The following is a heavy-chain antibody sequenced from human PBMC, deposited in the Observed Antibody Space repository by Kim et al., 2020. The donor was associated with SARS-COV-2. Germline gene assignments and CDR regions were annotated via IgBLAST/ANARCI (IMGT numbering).Heavy chain of an antibody. Sequence: SQTLSLTCAISGDSVSSNAATWNWIRQSPSRGLEWLGRTYYRSLWYSDYALSVKGRITIKPDTSKNQFSLHLNSVTPEDTAVYFCARAGGRYCGTTTCYLYYYGVDVWGQGTTVTVSS. CDR1: GDSVSSNAAT. CDR2: TYYRSLWYS. J-gene: IGHJ6*02. D-gene: IGHD2-2*01. CDR3: ARAGGRYCGTTTCYLYYYGVDV. V-gene: IGHV6-1*01.